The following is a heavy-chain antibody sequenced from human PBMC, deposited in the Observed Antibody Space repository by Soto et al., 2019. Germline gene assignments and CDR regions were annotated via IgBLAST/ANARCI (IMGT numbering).Heavy chain of an antibody. CDR2: IYYSGST. V-gene: IGHV4-59*01. CDR3: ARPRIQLWLGVAFDI. CDR1: GGSISSYY. Sequence: PSETLSLTCTVSGGSISSYYWSWIRQPPGKGLEWIGYIYYSGSTNYNPSLKSRVTISVDTSKNQFSLKLSSVTAADTAVYYCARPRIQLWLGVAFDIWGQGTMVTVSS. D-gene: IGHD5-18*01. J-gene: IGHJ3*02.